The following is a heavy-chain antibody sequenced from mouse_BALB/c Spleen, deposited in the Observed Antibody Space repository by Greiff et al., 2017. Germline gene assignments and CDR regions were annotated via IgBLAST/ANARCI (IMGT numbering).Heavy chain of an antibody. V-gene: IGHV2-6-5*01. CDR2: IWGGGST. Sequence: VKLVESGPGLVAPSQSLSITCTVSGFSLTDYGVSWIRQPPGKGLEWLGVIWGGGSTYYNSALTSRLSISKDNSKSQVFLKMNSLQTDDTAMYYCAKLLTPHGYAMDYWGQGTSVTVSS. J-gene: IGHJ4*01. CDR3: AKLLTPHGYAMDY. CDR1: GFSLTDYG.